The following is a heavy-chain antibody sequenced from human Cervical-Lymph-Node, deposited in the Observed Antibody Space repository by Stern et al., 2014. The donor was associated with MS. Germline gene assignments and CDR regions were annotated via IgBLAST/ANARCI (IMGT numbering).Heavy chain of an antibody. CDR1: GFTFSNHG. D-gene: IGHD1-26*01. CDR3: ARGDVVGAIGHFDY. Sequence: QVQLMQSGGGVVQPGRSLRLSCAASGFTFSNHGMHWVRQAPGKGLEWVAIIWYDGTYRIYADSVKGRFTISRDNSKNTLYLQMNSLRVEDTALYYCARGDVVGAIGHFDYWGQGTLVTVSS. V-gene: IGHV3-33*01. J-gene: IGHJ4*02. CDR2: IWYDGTYR.